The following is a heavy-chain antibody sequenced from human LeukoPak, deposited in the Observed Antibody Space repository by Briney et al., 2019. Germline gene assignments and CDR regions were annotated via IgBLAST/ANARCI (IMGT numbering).Heavy chain of an antibody. CDR1: GCTFTSYG. Sequence: ASVKVSCKASGCTFTSYGISWVRQAPGQGLEWMGWISAYNGNTNYAQKLQGRVTMTTETSTSTAYMELRSLRSDDTAVYYCARLRFGLNWFDPWGQGTLVTVSS. D-gene: IGHD3/OR15-3a*01. J-gene: IGHJ5*02. CDR3: ARLRFGLNWFDP. CDR2: ISAYNGNT. V-gene: IGHV1-18*01.